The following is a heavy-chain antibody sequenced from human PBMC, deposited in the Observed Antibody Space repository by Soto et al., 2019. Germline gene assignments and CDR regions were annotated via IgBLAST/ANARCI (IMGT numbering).Heavy chain of an antibody. D-gene: IGHD5-18*01. V-gene: IGHV3-30*18. CDR3: AKVGGYSYGYPWAVYYGMDV. J-gene: IGHJ6*02. CDR1: GFTFSSYG. CDR2: ISYDGSNK. Sequence: QVQLVESGGGVVQPGRSLRLSCAASGFTFSSYGMHWVRQAPGKGLEWVAVISYDGSNKYYADSVKGRFTISRDNSKNTLYLQMNSLRAEDTAVYYCAKVGGYSYGYPWAVYYGMDVWDQGTTVTVSS.